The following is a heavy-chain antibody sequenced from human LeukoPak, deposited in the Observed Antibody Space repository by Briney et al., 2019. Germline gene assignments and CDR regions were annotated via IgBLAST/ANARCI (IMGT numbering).Heavy chain of an antibody. CDR1: GFTFSSYW. V-gene: IGHV3-74*01. CDR2: INSDGSST. CDR3: ARRTVVGTLDY. J-gene: IGHJ4*02. Sequence: GGSLRLSCAASGFTFSSYWMHWVRQAPGKGLVWVSRINSDGSSTSYADSVKGRFTISRDNAKNTLYLLVNSLRAEDTAVYYCARRTVVGTLDYWGQGTLVTVSS. D-gene: IGHD6-13*01.